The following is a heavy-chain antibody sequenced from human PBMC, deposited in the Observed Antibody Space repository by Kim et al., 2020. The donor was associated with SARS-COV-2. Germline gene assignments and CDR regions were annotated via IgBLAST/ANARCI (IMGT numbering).Heavy chain of an antibody. CDR1: GGSFSGYY. J-gene: IGHJ1*01. CDR3: AGGRSRAAAGKHFQH. D-gene: IGHD6-13*01. V-gene: IGHV4-34*01. Sequence: SETLSLTCAVYGGSFSGYYWSWIRQPPGKGLEWVGEITHSGSTNYNPSLKSGVTISVDTSKNQFSLKLSSVTAADTAVYYCAGGRSRAAAGKHFQHWGQGTLVTVSS. CDR2: ITHSGST.